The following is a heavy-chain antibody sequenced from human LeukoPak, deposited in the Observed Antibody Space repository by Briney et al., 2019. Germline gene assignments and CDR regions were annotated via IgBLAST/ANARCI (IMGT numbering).Heavy chain of an antibody. CDR2: INHSGST. J-gene: IGHJ4*02. Sequence: SETLSLTCAVYGGSFSGYYWSWIRQPPGKGLEWIGEINHSGSTNYNPSLKSRVTISVDTSKNQFSLKLSSVTAADTAVYYCARGGRSSWLDYWGQGTLVTVSS. CDR1: GGSFSGYY. V-gene: IGHV4-34*01. CDR3: ARGGRSSWLDY. D-gene: IGHD6-13*01.